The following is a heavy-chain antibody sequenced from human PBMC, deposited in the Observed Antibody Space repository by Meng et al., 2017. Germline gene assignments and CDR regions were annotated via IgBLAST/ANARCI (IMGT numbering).Heavy chain of an antibody. CDR2: IERKSDGGTI. D-gene: IGHD6-13*01. V-gene: IGHV3-15*04. Sequence: EVAVVEAGGGVVKAGGSLRLSCVASGLRFTDAWMSWVRQDTGKGLEWVGRIERKSDGGTIYYAAPVKGRFTISRDDSKNTLYLQMDSLINEDTAVYFCATGAAAADHWGQGTLVTVSS. CDR1: GLRFTDAW. CDR3: ATGAAAADH. J-gene: IGHJ4*02.